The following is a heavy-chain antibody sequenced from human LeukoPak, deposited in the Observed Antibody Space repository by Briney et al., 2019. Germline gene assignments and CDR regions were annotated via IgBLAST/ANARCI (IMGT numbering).Heavy chain of an antibody. CDR3: VSIQLSEKITIFGVVDIG. V-gene: IGHV3-30*02. J-gene: IGHJ4*02. D-gene: IGHD3-3*01. CDR1: GFTFSSYG. CDR2: VRYDGSNQ. Sequence: PGGSLRLSCAASGFTFSSYGMDWVRQAPGRGLEWVAFVRYDGSNQYYADSVKGRFTSSRDNSKNTLYLQMNSLRAEDTAVYYCVSIQLSEKITIFGVVDIGWGQGTLVTVSS.